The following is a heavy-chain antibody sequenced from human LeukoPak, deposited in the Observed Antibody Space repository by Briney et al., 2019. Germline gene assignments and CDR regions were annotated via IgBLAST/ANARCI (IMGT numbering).Heavy chain of an antibody. CDR2: ISAYNGNT. J-gene: IGHJ4*02. Sequence: ASVKVSCKASGYTFTSYGISWVRQAPGQGLEWMGWISAYNGNTNYAQKFQGRVTITTDESTSTAYMELSSLRSEDTAVYYCARGGSGGSCYGGGDYWGQGTLVTVSS. D-gene: IGHD2-15*01. CDR3: ARGGSGGSCYGGGDY. CDR1: GYTFTSYG. V-gene: IGHV1-18*01.